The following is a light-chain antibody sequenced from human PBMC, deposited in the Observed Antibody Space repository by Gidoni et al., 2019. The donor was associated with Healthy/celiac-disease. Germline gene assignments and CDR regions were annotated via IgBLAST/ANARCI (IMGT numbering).Light chain of an antibody. CDR2: SAS. Sequence: AIRITQSPSSLSASTGDRVTITCRASQGISSYLAWYQQKPGKAPKLLIYSASNLQSGVPSRFSGSGSGTDFTLTISCLQSEDFATYYCQQYYSYSSLTFGGGTKVEIK. CDR3: QQYYSYSSLT. CDR1: QGISSY. J-gene: IGKJ4*01. V-gene: IGKV1-8*01.